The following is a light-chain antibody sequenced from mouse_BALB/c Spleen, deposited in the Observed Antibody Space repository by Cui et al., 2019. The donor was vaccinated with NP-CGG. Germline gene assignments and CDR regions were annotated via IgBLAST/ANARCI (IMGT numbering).Light chain of an antibody. Sequence: QVVVNQESALTTSPGETVTLTCISSTGDVTTSNYANWVQEKPDHLFTGLIGGTNNRAPGVPARFSGSLIGDKAALTITGAQTEDEAIYFCALWYSNHWVFGGGTKLTVL. CDR2: GTN. V-gene: IGLV1*01. J-gene: IGLJ1*01. CDR1: TGDVTTSNY. CDR3: ALWYSNHWV.